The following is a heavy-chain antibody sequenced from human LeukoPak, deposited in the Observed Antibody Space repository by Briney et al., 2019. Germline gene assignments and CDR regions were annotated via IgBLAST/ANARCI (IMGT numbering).Heavy chain of an antibody. CDR1: GGTFSSYA. V-gene: IGHV1-69*05. D-gene: IGHD3-16*01. J-gene: IGHJ4*02. CDR2: IIPIFGTA. CDR3: ARDLWGSTDY. Sequence: GASVKVSCKASGGTFSSYAISWVRQAPGQGLEWMGRIIPIFGTANYAQKFQGRVTITTDECTITAYMELSSVRSEDTAVYCCARDLWGSTDYWGQETLVTVSS.